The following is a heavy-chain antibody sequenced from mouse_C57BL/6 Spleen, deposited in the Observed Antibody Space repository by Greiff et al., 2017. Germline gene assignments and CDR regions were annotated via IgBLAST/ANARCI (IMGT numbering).Heavy chain of an antibody. V-gene: IGHV5-16*01. Sequence: EVKLVESEGGLVQPGSSMKLSCTASGFTFSDYYMAWVRQVPEKGLEWVANINYDGSSTYYLDSLTSRFIISRDNAKNILYLQMSSLKSEDTATYYCARIYYDYDGYFDYWGQGTTLTVSS. CDR2: INYDGSST. J-gene: IGHJ2*01. D-gene: IGHD2-4*01. CDR1: GFTFSDYY. CDR3: ARIYYDYDGYFDY.